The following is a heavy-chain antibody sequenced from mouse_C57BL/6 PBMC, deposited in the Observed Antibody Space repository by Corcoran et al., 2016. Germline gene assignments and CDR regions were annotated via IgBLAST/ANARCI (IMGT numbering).Heavy chain of an antibody. CDR1: GYTFTDYY. V-gene: IGHV1-76*01. CDR3: AKGKGYGKAMDY. D-gene: IGHD2-10*02. CDR2: IYPGSGNT. Sequence: QVQLKQSGAELVRPGASVKLSCKASGYTFTDYYINWVKQRPGQGLEWIARIYPGSGNTYYNEKFKGKATLTAEKSSSTAYMQLSSLTSEDSAVYFCAKGKGYGKAMDYWGQGTSVTVSS. J-gene: IGHJ4*01.